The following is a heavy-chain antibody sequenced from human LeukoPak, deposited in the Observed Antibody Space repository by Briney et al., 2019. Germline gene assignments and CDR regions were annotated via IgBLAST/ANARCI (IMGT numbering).Heavy chain of an antibody. CDR1: GGSISSSDYY. CDR3: ASYYGYSYGSFDY. J-gene: IGHJ4*02. CDR2: IYYSGST. V-gene: IGHV4-30-4*08. D-gene: IGHD5-18*01. Sequence: SETLSLTCTVSGGSISSSDYYWSWSRLPRGEGLEWVGYIYYSGSTYYNPSLKSRVTISVDTSKNQFSLKLSSVTAADTAVYYCASYYGYSYGSFDYWGQGTLVTVSS.